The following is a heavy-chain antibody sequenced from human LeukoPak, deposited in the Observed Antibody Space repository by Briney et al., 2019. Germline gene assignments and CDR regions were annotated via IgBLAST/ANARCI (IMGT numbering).Heavy chain of an antibody. J-gene: IGHJ6*04. V-gene: IGHV3-64*01. CDR3: GRVRISAARGYMDV. CDR2: IRRKGDNI. CDR1: GFTFSSYA. Sequence: GGSLRLSCAGSGFTFSSYAIHWVRQAPGKGLEYVSTIRRKGDNIFYANSVKGRFTISRDNSKNTVYLQMGSLRAEDMAVYYCGRVRISAARGYMDVWGKGTTVTVSS. D-gene: IGHD6-13*01.